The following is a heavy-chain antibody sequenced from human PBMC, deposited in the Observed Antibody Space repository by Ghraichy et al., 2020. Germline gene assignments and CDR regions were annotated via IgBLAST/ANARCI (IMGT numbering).Heavy chain of an antibody. CDR2: ISYDGNNK. J-gene: IGHJ3*02. Sequence: GGSLRLSYAASGFTVSSYNMHWVRQAPGKGLEWVAVISYDGNNKYYADSVKGRFTISRDKSKNTQSLQMNSLRGEDTAVYYCAKEDDAFDIWGQGTMVTVSS. CDR1: GFTVSSYN. CDR3: AKEDDAFDI. V-gene: IGHV3-30*18.